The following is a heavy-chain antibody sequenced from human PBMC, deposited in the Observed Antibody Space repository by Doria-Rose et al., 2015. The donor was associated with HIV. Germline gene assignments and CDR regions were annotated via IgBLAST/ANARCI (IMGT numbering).Heavy chain of an antibody. J-gene: IGHJ6*02. CDR1: GGSFSGYY. CDR2: INHSGST. V-gene: IGHV4-34*01. CDR3: ARGLLRGGWNDVDYYYGMDV. D-gene: IGHD1-1*01. Sequence: QVQLQQWDAGLVKPSETLSLTCAVFGGSFSGYYLSWIRRPPGKGLEWIGEINHSGSTKYKTSLNSRVTISLDTSKNLFSLKLSSVTAADTAVYYCARGLLRGGWNDVDYYYGMDVWGQGTTVTVSS.